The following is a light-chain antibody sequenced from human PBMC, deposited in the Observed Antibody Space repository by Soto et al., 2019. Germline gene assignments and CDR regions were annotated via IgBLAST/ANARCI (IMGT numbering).Light chain of an antibody. CDR2: DAS. Sequence: DIQMTQSPSSLSASVGDRVTITCRASHGISNYLAWYQQKPGKVPKLLIYDASTLQSGVPSRFSGSGSGTDFTLTISSLQPEDVATYYCQQYNSAPYTFGQGTRLEIQ. CDR1: HGISNY. CDR3: QQYNSAPYT. J-gene: IGKJ2*01. V-gene: IGKV1-27*01.